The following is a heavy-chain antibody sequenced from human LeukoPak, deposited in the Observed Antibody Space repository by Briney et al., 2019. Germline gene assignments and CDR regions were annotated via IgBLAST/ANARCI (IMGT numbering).Heavy chain of an antibody. CDR1: GFSFISYG. CDR2: ISDDGRNK. V-gene: IGHV3-30*18. J-gene: IGHJ4*02. Sequence: GGSLRLSCAASGFSFISYGMHWVRQAPGKGLEWVGVISDDGRNKKYADSVKGRFTISRDNSKNTLYLQMNSLIDEDTAVNYCAKRPSDYGDYVTYFDYWGQGTLVTVSS. CDR3: AKRPSDYGDYVTYFDY. D-gene: IGHD4-17*01.